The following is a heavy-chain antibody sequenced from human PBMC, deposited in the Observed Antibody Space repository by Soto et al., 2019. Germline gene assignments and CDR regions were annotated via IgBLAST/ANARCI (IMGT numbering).Heavy chain of an antibody. CDR1: GFTFSSYG. CDR2: ISYDGSNK. Sequence: QVQLVESGGGVVQPGRSLRLSCAASGFTFSSYGMHWVRQAPGKGLEWVAVISYDGSNKYYADSVKGRFTISRDNSKNTLYLQMNSLRAEDTAVYYCAKDQGRWWRWGVFQHWGQGTLVTVSS. J-gene: IGHJ1*01. V-gene: IGHV3-30*18. CDR3: AKDQGRWWRWGVFQH. D-gene: IGHD2-15*01.